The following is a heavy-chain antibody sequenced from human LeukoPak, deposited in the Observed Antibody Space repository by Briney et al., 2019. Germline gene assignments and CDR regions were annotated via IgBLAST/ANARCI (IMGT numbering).Heavy chain of an antibody. CDR2: IYHSGST. J-gene: IGHJ4*02. Sequence: PSQTLSLTCAVSGGSISSGGYSWSWIRQPPGKGLEWIGYIYHSGSTYYNPSLKGRVTISVDRSKNQFSLKLSSVTAADTAVYYCARARSSGYLGYYFDYWGQGTLVTVSS. V-gene: IGHV4-30-2*01. CDR3: ARARSSGYLGYYFDY. CDR1: GGSISSGGYS. D-gene: IGHD5-12*01.